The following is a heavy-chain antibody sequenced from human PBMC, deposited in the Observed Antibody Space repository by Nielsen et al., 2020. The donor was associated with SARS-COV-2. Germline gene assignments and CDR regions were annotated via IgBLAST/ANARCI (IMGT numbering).Heavy chain of an antibody. J-gene: IGHJ5*02. CDR1: GFTFSSYW. CDR3: ARDYYGSGGWFDP. Sequence: GESLKISCAASGFTFSSYWMSWVRQAPGKGLEWVSSISSSSSYIYYADSVKGRFTISRDNAKNSLYLQMNSLRAEDTAVYYCARDYYGSGGWFDPWGQGTLVTVSS. D-gene: IGHD3-10*01. V-gene: IGHV3-21*01. CDR2: ISSSSSYI.